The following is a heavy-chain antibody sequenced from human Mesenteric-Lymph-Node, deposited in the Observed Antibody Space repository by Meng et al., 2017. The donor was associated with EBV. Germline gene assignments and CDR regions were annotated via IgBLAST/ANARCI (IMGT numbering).Heavy chain of an antibody. CDR1: SGSISSSNW. Sequence: QVQLQESGPGLVKPSGTLSLTCAVSSGSISSSNWWSWVRQPPGKGLEWIGEIYHNGNTNYNPSLKSRVTISVDKSKNQFSLKLNSVTAADTAVYYCARADSSGPWHFDYWGQGTLVTVFS. CDR2: IYHNGNT. D-gene: IGHD3-22*01. CDR3: ARADSSGPWHFDY. V-gene: IGHV4-4*02. J-gene: IGHJ4*02.